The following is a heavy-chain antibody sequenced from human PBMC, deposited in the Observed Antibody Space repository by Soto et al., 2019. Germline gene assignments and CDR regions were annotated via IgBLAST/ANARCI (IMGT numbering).Heavy chain of an antibody. CDR1: GYSFTSYW. Sequence: GESLKSSCKGSGYSFTSYWIGWVRQMAGKGLEWMGIIYPGDSDTRYSPSFQGQVTISADKSISTACLQWSSLKASDTAMYYCARMDTVTTLTQNYGMDVWGQGTTVTVSS. CDR2: IYPGDSDT. V-gene: IGHV5-51*01. D-gene: IGHD4-17*01. J-gene: IGHJ6*02. CDR3: ARMDTVTTLTQNYGMDV.